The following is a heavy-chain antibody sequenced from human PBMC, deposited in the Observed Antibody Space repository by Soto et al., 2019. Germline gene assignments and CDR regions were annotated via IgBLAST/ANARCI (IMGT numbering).Heavy chain of an antibody. D-gene: IGHD3-10*01. CDR2: IYYSGST. Sequence: QLQLQESGPGLVKPSETLSLTCTVSGGSISSSSYYWGWIRQPPGKGLEWIGSIYYSGSTYYNPSLKSRVTISVDTSKNHFSLKLSSVTAADTAVYYCAIHYGSGSYYKDFDYWGQGTLVTVSS. CDR3: AIHYGSGSYYKDFDY. J-gene: IGHJ4*02. V-gene: IGHV4-39*01. CDR1: GGSISSSSYY.